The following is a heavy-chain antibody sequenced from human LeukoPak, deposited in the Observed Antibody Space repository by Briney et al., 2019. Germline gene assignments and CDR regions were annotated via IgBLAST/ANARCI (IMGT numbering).Heavy chain of an antibody. D-gene: IGHD3-9*01. V-gene: IGHV4-59*08. CDR1: GGSISSYY. J-gene: IGHJ4*02. Sequence: SETLSLTCTVSGGSISSYYWSWIRQPPGKGLEWIGYIYYSGSTNYNPSLKSRVTISVDTSKNQFSLKLSSVTAADTAVYYCARATPLVLRYFDWLPLFDYWGQGTLVTVSS. CDR3: ARATPLVLRYFDWLPLFDY. CDR2: IYYSGST.